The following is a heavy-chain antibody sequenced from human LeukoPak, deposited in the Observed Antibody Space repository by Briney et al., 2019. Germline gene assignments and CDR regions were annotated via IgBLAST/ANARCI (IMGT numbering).Heavy chain of an antibody. D-gene: IGHD3-3*01. CDR1: GFTFSSYA. Sequence: PGGSLRLSCAASGFTFSSYAMSWVRQAPGKGLEWVSAISGSGGSTYYADSVKGRFTISRDNSKNTLYLQMNSLRAEDTAVYYCAKDGPRGFGVVITRHYYYYYYMDVWGKGTTVTVSS. CDR3: AKDGPRGFGVVITRHYYYYYYMDV. V-gene: IGHV3-23*01. CDR2: ISGSGGST. J-gene: IGHJ6*03.